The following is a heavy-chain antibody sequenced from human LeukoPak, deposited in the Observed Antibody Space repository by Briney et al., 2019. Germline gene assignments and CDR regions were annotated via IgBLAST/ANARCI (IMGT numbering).Heavy chain of an antibody. D-gene: IGHD6-13*01. V-gene: IGHV3-33*06. Sequence: GGSLRLSCAASGFTFRYGIHWVRQAPGKGLEGGGVLLSDGNEKEYDESVQGRFTISRDNSKNTVYLQMTSLRVEHTAMYYCAKQGTFTSSSSWLLDSWGQGTLVTVSS. CDR3: AKQGTFTSSSSWLLDS. J-gene: IGHJ4*02. CDR1: GFTFRYG. CDR2: LLSDGNEK.